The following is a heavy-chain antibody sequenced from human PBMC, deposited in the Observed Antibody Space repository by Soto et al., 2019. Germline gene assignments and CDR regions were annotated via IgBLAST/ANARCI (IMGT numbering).Heavy chain of an antibody. CDR3: AKISATFYFDS. CDR2: VRKKTNRYTT. J-gene: IGHJ4*02. D-gene: IGHD6-25*01. Sequence: GGVPRLSRASSGFRFSGHSMDRVPQVPGKGLEWVGRVRKKTNRYTTEYAASVKGRFTISRDDSKNSLFLQMNSLKTEDTAVYFCAKISATFYFDSWGQGTLVTVSS. V-gene: IGHV3-72*01. CDR1: GFRFSGHS.